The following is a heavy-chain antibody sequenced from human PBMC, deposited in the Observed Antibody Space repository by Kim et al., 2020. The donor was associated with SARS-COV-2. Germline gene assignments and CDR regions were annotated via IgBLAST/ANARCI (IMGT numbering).Heavy chain of an antibody. D-gene: IGHD1-7*01. V-gene: IGHV5-10-1*01. CDR1: GYSFTSYW. Sequence: GESLKISCKGSGYSFTSYWISWVRQMPGKGLEWMGRIDPSDSYTNYSPSFQGHVTISADKSISTAYLQWSSLKASDTAMYYCARRDNWNYFLDYWGQGTLVTVSS. CDR2: IDPSDSYT. CDR3: ARRDNWNYFLDY. J-gene: IGHJ4*02.